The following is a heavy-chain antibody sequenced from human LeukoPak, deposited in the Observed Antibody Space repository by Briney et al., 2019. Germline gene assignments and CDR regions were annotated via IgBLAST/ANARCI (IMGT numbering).Heavy chain of an antibody. Sequence: SQTLSLTCTVSAGSISSGGYYWSWIRQHPGKGLEWIRYIYYSGSTYNDPSLKNRVTISVDTSKNQFSLKLSSVTAADTAVYYCARVGYSNYLRDGMDVWGQGTTVTVSS. CDR1: AGSISSGGYY. J-gene: IGHJ6*02. V-gene: IGHV4-31*03. D-gene: IGHD4-11*01. CDR3: ARVGYSNYLRDGMDV. CDR2: IYYSGST.